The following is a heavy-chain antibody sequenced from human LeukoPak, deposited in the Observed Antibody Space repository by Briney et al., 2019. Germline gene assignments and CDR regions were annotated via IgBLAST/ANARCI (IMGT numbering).Heavy chain of an antibody. V-gene: IGHV4-39*07. CDR1: GGSISSSSYY. CDR2: IYYSGST. Sequence: PSETLSLTCTVSGGSISSSSYYWGWIRQPPGKGLEWIGSIYYSGSTYYNPSLKSRVTISVDTSKNQFSLKLSSVTAADTAVYYCARQYSSSSEYAFDIWGQGTMVTVSS. D-gene: IGHD6-6*01. J-gene: IGHJ3*02. CDR3: ARQYSSSSEYAFDI.